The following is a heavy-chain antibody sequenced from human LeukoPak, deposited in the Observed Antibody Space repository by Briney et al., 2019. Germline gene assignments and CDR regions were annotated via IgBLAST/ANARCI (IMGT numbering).Heavy chain of an antibody. D-gene: IGHD4-23*01. CDR1: GFSFSSYA. V-gene: IGHV3-30-3*01. CDR2: ISYDGSNK. CDR3: ARADYGGNAGWGNHYYGMDV. Sequence: GGSLRLSCAASGFSFSSYAMHWVRQAPGKGLEWVAVISYDGSNKYYADSVKGRFTISRDNAKNSLYLQMNSLRSEDTAVYYCARADYGGNAGWGNHYYGMDVWGQGTTVTVSS. J-gene: IGHJ6*02.